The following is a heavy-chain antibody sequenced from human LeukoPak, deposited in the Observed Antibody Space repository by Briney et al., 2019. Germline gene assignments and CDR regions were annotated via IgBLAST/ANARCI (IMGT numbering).Heavy chain of an antibody. Sequence: PSETLSLTCTVSGGSISNYHWSWIRQPPGKGLEWIGYIYYSGSTNYNPSLKSRVTISVDTSKNQFSLKVSSVTAADTAVYYCARAHGSGGDYFDYWGQGTLVTVSS. CDR3: ARAHGSGGDYFDY. D-gene: IGHD5-12*01. J-gene: IGHJ4*02. CDR2: IYYSGST. CDR1: GGSISNYH. V-gene: IGHV4-59*12.